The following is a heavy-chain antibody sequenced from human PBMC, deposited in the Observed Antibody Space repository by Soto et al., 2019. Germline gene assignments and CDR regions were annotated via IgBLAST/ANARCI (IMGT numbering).Heavy chain of an antibody. CDR2: VYYSGSA. J-gene: IGHJ4*02. CDR3: ARHAGSLGY. D-gene: IGHD2-2*03. CDR1: GSSITNYQ. Sequence: QVHLQESGPGLVKPSETLSLTCTISGSSITNYQWSWIRQHPGKGLEWIGHVYYSGSANYNPTLKSRVTISIDTSKSQSSLNLESVTAADTAVYFCARHAGSLGYWGQGTLVTVSS. V-gene: IGHV4-59*08.